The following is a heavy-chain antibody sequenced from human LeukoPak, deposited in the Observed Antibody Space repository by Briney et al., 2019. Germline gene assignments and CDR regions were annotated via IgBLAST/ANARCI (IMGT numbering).Heavy chain of an antibody. J-gene: IGHJ3*02. D-gene: IGHD5-24*01. CDR3: ARVVEMATMDAFDI. V-gene: IGHV4-4*07. CDR2: IYTSGST. CDR1: GGSISSYY. Sequence: SETLSLTCTVSGGSISSYYWSWIRQPAGKGLEWIGRIYTSGSTNYNPSLKSRVTMSVDTSKNQFSLKLSSVTAADTAVYYCARVVEMATMDAFDIWGQGTMVTVSS.